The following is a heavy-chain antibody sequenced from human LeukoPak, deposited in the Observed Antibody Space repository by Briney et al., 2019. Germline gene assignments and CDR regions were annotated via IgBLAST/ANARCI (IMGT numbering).Heavy chain of an antibody. V-gene: IGHV3-21*01. Sequence: GGSLRLSCAASGFTFSSYSMNWVRQAPGKGLEWVSSISSSSSYIYYADSVKGRFTISRDNAKNSLYLQMNSLRAEDTAVYYCARDPIVVVPAAMGQINYFVYWGQGTLVTVSS. CDR2: ISSSSSYI. D-gene: IGHD2-2*01. CDR1: GFTFSSYS. CDR3: ARDPIVVVPAAMGQINYFVY. J-gene: IGHJ4*02.